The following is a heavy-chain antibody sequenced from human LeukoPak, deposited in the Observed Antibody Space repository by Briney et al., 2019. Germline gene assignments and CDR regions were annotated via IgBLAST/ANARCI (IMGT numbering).Heavy chain of an antibody. V-gene: IGHV3-30*18. CDR1: GFTFSNYG. D-gene: IGHD2-2*01. J-gene: IGHJ3*02. CDR3: AKVSPGTRAFDI. CDR2: ISYDRSNK. Sequence: GGSLRLSCAASGFTFSNYGMHWVHQAPGKGLEWVAVISYDRSNKYYADSVKGRFTVSRDNSKNTLFLQMNSLRAEDTAVYYCAKVSPGTRAFDIWGQGTMVTVSS.